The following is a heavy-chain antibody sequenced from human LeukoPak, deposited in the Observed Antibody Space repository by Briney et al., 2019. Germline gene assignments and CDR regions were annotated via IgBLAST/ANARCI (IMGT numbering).Heavy chain of an antibody. V-gene: IGHV1-2*02. CDR1: GYSFSDFY. CDR3: ARGRSVVGGTGVFFAY. D-gene: IGHD2-15*01. J-gene: IGHJ4*02. Sequence: GASVKVSCKASGYSFSDFYMHWVRQAPGQGLEWMGWIDPNSGGTSYADNFQGRVTMTRDTTISTAYLELNRLTSDDTAVYYCARGRSVVGGTGVFFAYWGQGNLVTVSS. CDR2: IDPNSGGT.